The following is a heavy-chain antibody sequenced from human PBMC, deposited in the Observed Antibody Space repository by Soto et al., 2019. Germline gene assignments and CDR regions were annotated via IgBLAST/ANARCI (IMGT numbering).Heavy chain of an antibody. V-gene: IGHV3-30*18. D-gene: IGHD5-18*01. CDR2: VSSDGNNK. CDR3: AKALTGYNYASFDF. CDR1: GIMFSSYG. J-gene: IGHJ4*02. Sequence: QVQLVESGGGVVQPGRSLRLSCAASGIMFSSYGMHWVRQAPGKGLEWVSAVSSDGNNKDYTDSVKGRFTISRDNSKNTLYLQMNSLRPEDTAVYFCAKALTGYNYASFDFWGQGTLVTVSS.